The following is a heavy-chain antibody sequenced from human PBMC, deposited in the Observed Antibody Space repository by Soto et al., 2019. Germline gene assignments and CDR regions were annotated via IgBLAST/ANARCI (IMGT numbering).Heavy chain of an antibody. CDR1: GFIFSNYG. V-gene: IGHV3-30*18. J-gene: IGHJ4*02. CDR3: AKDIHPGRDTYHYGADY. Sequence: QVQLVESGGGVVQPGTSLTLSCSASGFIFSNYGMHWVRQAPGKGLEWVSIISYDGSRKHYIDSVKDRFTISRDNSKNTLDLKMNSLRAEDTAVYYCAKDIHPGRDTYHYGADYWGQGTLVAVSS. CDR2: ISYDGSRK. D-gene: IGHD5-12*01.